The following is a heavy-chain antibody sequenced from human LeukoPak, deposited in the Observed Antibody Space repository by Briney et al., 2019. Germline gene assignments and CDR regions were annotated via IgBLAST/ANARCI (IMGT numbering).Heavy chain of an antibody. CDR1: GGSISSYY. J-gene: IGHJ4*02. CDR3: ARASSSWATFDY. Sequence: SETLSLTCTVSGGSISSYYWSWIRQPPGKGLEWIGYIYYSGSTNYNPSLKSRVTIPVDTSKNQFSLKLSSVTAADTAVYYCARASSSWATFDYWGQGTLVTVSS. D-gene: IGHD2-2*01. V-gene: IGHV4-59*01. CDR2: IYYSGST.